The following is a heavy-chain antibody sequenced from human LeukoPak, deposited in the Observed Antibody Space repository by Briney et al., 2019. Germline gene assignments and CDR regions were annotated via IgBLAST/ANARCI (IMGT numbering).Heavy chain of an antibody. V-gene: IGHV3-7*01. CDR3: ARLYYEILTGHPAFAH. J-gene: IGHJ4*02. D-gene: IGHD3-9*01. Sequence: GGSLRLSCAASGFTFSSYWMSWVRQAPGKGLEWVANIKQDGSEKYYVDSVKGRFTISRDNAKNSLFLQMNSLRAEDTAVYYCARLYYEILTGHPAFAHWGQGTLVTVSS. CDR2: IKQDGSEK. CDR1: GFTFSSYW.